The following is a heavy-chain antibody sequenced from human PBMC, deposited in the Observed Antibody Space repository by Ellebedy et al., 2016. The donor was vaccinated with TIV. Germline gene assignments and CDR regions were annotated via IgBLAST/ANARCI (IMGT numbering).Heavy chain of an antibody. CDR1: GVSLSNYY. D-gene: IGHD1-1*01. CDR2: IYCNGST. J-gene: IGHJ4*02. Sequence: MPSETLCLTCTASGVSLSNYYWSWIRQRPGTGLKWFGHIYCNGSTNYNPSLKSRVTISVDTSRNQFSLNMSSVTAADTAVYYCARVLRAGRSGDYFATWGQGALVTVSS. CDR3: ARVLRAGRSGDYFAT. V-gene: IGHV4-59*12.